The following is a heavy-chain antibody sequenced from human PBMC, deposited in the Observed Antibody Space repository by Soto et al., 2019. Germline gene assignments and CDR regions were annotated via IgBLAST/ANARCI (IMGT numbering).Heavy chain of an antibody. CDR1: GYTFSDDY. J-gene: IGHJ4*02. CDR2: IDTSGTKI. D-gene: IGHD3-3*01. V-gene: IGHV3-11*01. Sequence: QVQLVESGGHLVKPGGSLRLSCAASGYTFSDDYMSWIRQAPGKGLEWISYIDTSGTKIYYSDSVKGRFTITRDNAKNSLYLELNSLRDEHTAVYYCASHYDMWSGYLSPVDYWGQGTLVTVSS. CDR3: ASHYDMWSGYLSPVDY.